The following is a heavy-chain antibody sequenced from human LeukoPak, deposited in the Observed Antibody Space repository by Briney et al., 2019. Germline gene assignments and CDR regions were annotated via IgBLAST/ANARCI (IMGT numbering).Heavy chain of an antibody. J-gene: IGHJ4*02. V-gene: IGHV4-59*01. D-gene: IGHD3-10*01. CDR1: GGSTSSYY. CDR3: ARRSYYYGSGSYPDY. CDR2: IHYSGST. Sequence: SETLSLTFTVSGGSTSSYYRSWIRQPPGKGLEWIGYIHYSGSTNYNPSLKSRVAISVDTSKSQFSLKLSSVTAADTAVYYCARRSYYYGSGSYPDYWGQGTLVTVSS.